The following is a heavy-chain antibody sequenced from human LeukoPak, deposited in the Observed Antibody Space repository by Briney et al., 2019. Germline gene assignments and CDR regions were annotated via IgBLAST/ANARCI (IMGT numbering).Heavy chain of an antibody. V-gene: IGHV3-48*04. D-gene: IGHD3-22*01. CDR1: GFTFSSYS. J-gene: IGHJ4*02. CDR3: AREWTNYYDSSGYYGNPDY. CDR2: ISSSSSTI. Sequence: GGSLRLSCAASGFTFSSYSMNWVRQAPGRGLEWVSYISSSSSTIYYADSVKGRFTISRDNAKNSLYLQMNSLRAEDTAVYYCAREWTNYYDSSGYYGNPDYWGQGTLVTVSS.